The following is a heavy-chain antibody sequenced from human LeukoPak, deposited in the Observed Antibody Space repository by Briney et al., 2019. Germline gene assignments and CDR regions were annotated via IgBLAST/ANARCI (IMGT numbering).Heavy chain of an antibody. J-gene: IGHJ4*02. CDR3: AKDPTHYRVWDYYETIGLSY. D-gene: IGHD3-22*01. V-gene: IGHV3-30*02. CDR1: GFTFSSYG. CDR2: IRYDGSNK. Sequence: GGSLRLSCAASGFTFSSYGMHWVRQAPGKGLEWVTFIRYDGSNKYYADSVKGRFTISRDNSKNTLNMHMNSLRAEDTAVYYCAKDPTHYRVWDYYETIGLSYWGQGTLVTVSS.